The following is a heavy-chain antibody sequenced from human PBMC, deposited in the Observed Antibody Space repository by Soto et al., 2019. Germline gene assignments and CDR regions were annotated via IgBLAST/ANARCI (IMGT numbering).Heavy chain of an antibody. J-gene: IGHJ4*02. V-gene: IGHV4-39*01. CDR2: IYYSGTT. CDR3: ATRPYRSSSWGY. CDR1: GGSISSNSYY. Sequence: QLQLQESGPGLVKPSETLSLTCTVSGGSISSNSYYWGWIRQPPGKGLEWIGSIYYSGTTYYNPSLTTRVTIAVDTSKNQCSLKLSSVTAADPAVYYSATRPYRSSSWGYWGQGTLVAVSS. D-gene: IGHD6-6*01.